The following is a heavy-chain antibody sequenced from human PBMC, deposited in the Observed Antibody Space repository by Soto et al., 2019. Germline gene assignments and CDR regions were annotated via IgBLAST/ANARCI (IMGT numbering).Heavy chain of an antibody. CDR2: IIPIFGTA. Sequence: SVKVSCKASGGTFSSYAISCVRQAPGQGLEWMGGIIPIFGTANYAQKFQGRVTITADESTSTAYMELSSLRSEDTAVYYCARDDTDSRSWPPSPAYWGQGTLVTVSS. V-gene: IGHV1-69*13. J-gene: IGHJ4*02. CDR3: ARDDTDSRSWPPSPAY. D-gene: IGHD6-13*01. CDR1: GGTFSSYA.